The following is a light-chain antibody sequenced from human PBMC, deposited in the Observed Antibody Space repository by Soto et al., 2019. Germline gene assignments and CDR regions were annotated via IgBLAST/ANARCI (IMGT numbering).Light chain of an antibody. CDR1: SSDVGNYNY. V-gene: IGLV2-14*01. CDR2: EVS. Sequence: QSALTQPASVSGSPGQSITISCTGTSSDVGNYNYVSWYQQQSGKAPKLIIYEVSNRPAGVSNRFSDSKSGNTASLTISGLQAEDEADYYCSSFTSSRAYVFGSGTKVTV. CDR3: SSFTSSRAYV. J-gene: IGLJ1*01.